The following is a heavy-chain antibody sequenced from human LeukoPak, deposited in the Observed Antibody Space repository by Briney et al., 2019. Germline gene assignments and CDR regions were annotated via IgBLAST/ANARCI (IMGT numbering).Heavy chain of an antibody. J-gene: IGHJ3*02. CDR1: GFTFRSYA. CDR3: AKMTNYDFWSGYPNDAFDI. V-gene: IGHV3-23*01. Sequence: GGSLRLSCAASGFTFRSYAMSWVRQAPGKGLEWVSAISGSGGGTYYADSVKGRFTISRDNSKNTLYLHMNSLRAEAKAVYYCAKMTNYDFWSGYPNDAFDIWGQGTLVTVSS. D-gene: IGHD3-3*01. CDR2: ISGSGGGT.